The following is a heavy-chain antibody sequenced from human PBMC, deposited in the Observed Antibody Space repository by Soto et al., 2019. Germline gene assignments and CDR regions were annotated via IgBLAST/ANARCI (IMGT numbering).Heavy chain of an antibody. Sequence: GASVKVSCKASGYTFTGYYMHWVRQAPGQGLEWMGWINPNSGGTNYAQKFQGRVTMTRDTSISTAYMELSRLRSDDTAVYYCATDIVLMVYAITTYWGQGTLVTVSS. CDR2: INPNSGGT. D-gene: IGHD2-8*01. CDR3: ATDIVLMVYAITTY. V-gene: IGHV1-2*02. J-gene: IGHJ4*02. CDR1: GYTFTGYY.